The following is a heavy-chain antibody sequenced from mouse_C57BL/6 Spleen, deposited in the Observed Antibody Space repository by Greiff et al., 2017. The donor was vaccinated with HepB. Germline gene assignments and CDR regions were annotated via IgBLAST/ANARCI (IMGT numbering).Heavy chain of an antibody. V-gene: IGHV1-82*01. CDR3: ARERAYYRAMDY. Sequence: QVQLQQSGPELVKPGASVKISCKASGYAFSSSWMNWVKQRPGKGLEWIGRIYPGDGDTNYNGKFKGKATLTADKSSSTAYMQLSSLTSEDSAVYFCARERAYYRAMDYWGQGTSVTVSS. J-gene: IGHJ4*01. D-gene: IGHD2-14*01. CDR1: GYAFSSSW. CDR2: IYPGDGDT.